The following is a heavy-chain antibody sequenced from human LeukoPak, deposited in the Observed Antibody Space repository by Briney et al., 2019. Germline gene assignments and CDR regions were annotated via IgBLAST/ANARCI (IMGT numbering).Heavy chain of an antibody. CDR3: ARDKYGSGSYSYYFDY. Sequence: PGRSLRLSCAASGFTFSSYGMHWVRQAPGKGLEWVAVIWYDGSNKYYADSVKGRFTISRDNSKNTLYLQMNSLRAEDTAVYYCARDKYGSGSYSYYFDYWGQGTLVTVSS. V-gene: IGHV3-33*01. J-gene: IGHJ4*02. CDR2: IWYDGSNK. D-gene: IGHD3-10*01. CDR1: GFTFSSYG.